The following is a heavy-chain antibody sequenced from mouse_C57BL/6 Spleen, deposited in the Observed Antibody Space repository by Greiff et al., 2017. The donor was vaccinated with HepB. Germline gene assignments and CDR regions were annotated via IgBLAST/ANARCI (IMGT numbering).Heavy chain of an antibody. CDR1: GYAFSSYW. V-gene: IGHV1-80*01. Sequence: VQLQQSGAELVKPGASVKISCKASGYAFSSYWMNWVKQRPGKGLERIGQMYPGDGDTNYNGKFKGKATLTADKSSSTAYMQLSSLTSEDSAVFFCARVEYGSSEGFAYWGQGTLVTVSA. J-gene: IGHJ3*01. CDR3: ARVEYGSSEGFAY. D-gene: IGHD1-1*01. CDR2: MYPGDGDT.